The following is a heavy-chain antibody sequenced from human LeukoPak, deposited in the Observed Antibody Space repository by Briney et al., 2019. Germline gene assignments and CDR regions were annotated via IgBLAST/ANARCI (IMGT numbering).Heavy chain of an antibody. V-gene: IGHV3-23*01. D-gene: IGHD3-22*01. Sequence: GGSLRLSSAGSAFSFNSYAMSWVRQTPGKGLEWVSGLSGSGGSTYYAYSVTGRFTISRDNSKNTLYLQMDSLRTEDTAVYYCAKGITMIVVVTEYFQHWGQGTLVTVSS. CDR1: AFSFNSYA. CDR3: AKGITMIVVVTEYFQH. J-gene: IGHJ1*01. CDR2: LSGSGGST.